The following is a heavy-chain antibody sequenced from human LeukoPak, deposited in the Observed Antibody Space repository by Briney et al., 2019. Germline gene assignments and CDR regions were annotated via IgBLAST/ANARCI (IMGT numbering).Heavy chain of an antibody. CDR3: ARDPEKNSAFDY. V-gene: IGHV3-30*04. J-gene: IGHJ4*02. D-gene: IGHD4-23*01. CDR2: ISYDGSNK. CDR1: GFTFSSYA. Sequence: QPGGSLRLSCAASGFTFSSYAMHWVRQAPGKGLEWVAVISYDGSNKYYADSVKGRFTISRDNAKNSLYLQMNSLRAEDTALYYCARDPEKNSAFDYWGQGTLVTVSS.